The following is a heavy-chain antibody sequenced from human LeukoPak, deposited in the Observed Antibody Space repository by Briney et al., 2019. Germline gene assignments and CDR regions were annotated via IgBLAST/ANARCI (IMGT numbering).Heavy chain of an antibody. V-gene: IGHV4-34*01. D-gene: IGHD4-17*01. CDR3: ARHPFRDYGYDY. CDR1: GGSFSDYY. Sequence: SETLSLTCAVYGGSFSDYYWSWIRQPPGKGLEWIGEITHTGFTNYNPSLESRVTISVDTSKNQFSLKLSSVTAADTAVYYCARHPFRDYGYDYWGQGTLVTVSS. CDR2: ITHTGFT. J-gene: IGHJ4*02.